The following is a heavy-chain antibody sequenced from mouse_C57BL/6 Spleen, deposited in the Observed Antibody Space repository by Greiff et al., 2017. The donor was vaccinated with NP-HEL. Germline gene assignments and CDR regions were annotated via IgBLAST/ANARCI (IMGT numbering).Heavy chain of an antibody. J-gene: IGHJ4*01. CDR2: IWWDDDK. D-gene: IGHD2-3*01. CDR1: GFSLSTFGMG. V-gene: IGHV8-8*01. Sequence: QVTLKVSGPGILQPSQTLSLTCSFSGFSLSTFGMGVGWIRQPSGKGLEWLAHIWWDDDKYYNPALKSRPTISKDTSKNQGFLTIANVATADTATYYCARGLLPYYAMDYWGQGTSVTVSS. CDR3: ARGLLPYYAMDY.